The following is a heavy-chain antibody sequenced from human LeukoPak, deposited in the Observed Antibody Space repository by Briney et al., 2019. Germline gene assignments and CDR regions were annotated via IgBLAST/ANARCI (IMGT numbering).Heavy chain of an antibody. D-gene: IGHD3-16*02. Sequence: GGCLRLSCAASGFTFSSYGMHWVRQAPGKGLEWVAYIQYDGSNQQYADSVKGRFSISRDNSKNILYLQMNSLRAEDTAVYYCAKDSYCDYVWGSYRYTNQFDYWGQGTLVTVSS. J-gene: IGHJ4*02. CDR3: AKDSYCDYVWGSYRYTNQFDY. CDR2: IQYDGSNQ. CDR1: GFTFSSYG. V-gene: IGHV3-30*02.